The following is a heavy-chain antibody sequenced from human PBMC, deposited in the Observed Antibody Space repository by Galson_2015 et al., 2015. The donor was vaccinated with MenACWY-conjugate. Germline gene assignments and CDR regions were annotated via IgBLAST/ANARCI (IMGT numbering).Heavy chain of an antibody. CDR3: ARDKGGEVGLFDYLYGMDV. J-gene: IGHJ6*02. V-gene: IGHV3-48*02. D-gene: IGHD3-16*01. Sequence: SLRLSCAASGFSFSGYRINWVRQAPGKGLEWVSYISSSSTIYYADSVKGRFTISRDNAKNSLYLQMNSLRDEDTAVYYCARDKGGEVGLFDYLYGMDVWGQGTTVTVSS. CDR1: GFSFSGYR. CDR2: ISSSSTI.